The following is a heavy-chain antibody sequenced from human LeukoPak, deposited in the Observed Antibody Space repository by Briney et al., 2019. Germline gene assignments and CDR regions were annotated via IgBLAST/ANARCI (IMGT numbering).Heavy chain of an antibody. Sequence: SETLSLTCTVSGGSISSGGYYWSWIRQHPGKGLEWIGYIYYSGSTYYNPSLKSRVTISVDTSKNQFSLKLSSVTAADTAVYYCARGLGDSYGDYYFDYWGQGTLVTVSS. CDR2: IYYSGST. CDR3: ARGLGDSYGDYYFDY. CDR1: GGSISSGGYY. D-gene: IGHD5-18*01. J-gene: IGHJ4*02. V-gene: IGHV4-31*03.